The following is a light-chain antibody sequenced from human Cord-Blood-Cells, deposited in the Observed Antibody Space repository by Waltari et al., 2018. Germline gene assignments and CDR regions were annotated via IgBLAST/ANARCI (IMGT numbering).Light chain of an antibody. CDR2: QDS. CDR3: QAWDSSNVV. CDR1: KLGDKY. J-gene: IGLJ2*01. Sequence: SYELTQPPSVSVSPGQTASITCSGDKLGDKYACWYQQKPGQSPVLVIYQDSKRPSGIPARFSGSNSGSTATLTISGTQAMDEADYYCQAWDSSNVVFGGGTKLTVL. V-gene: IGLV3-1*01.